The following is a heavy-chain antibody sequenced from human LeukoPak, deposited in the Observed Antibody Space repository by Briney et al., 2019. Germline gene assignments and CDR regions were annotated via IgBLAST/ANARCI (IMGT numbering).Heavy chain of an antibody. Sequence: SETLSLTCTVSGGSISSGGYYWSWIRQHPGKGLEWIGYIYYIGSTYYNPSLKSRVTISVDTSKNQFSMKLSCVTAADTAVYYCAREAAIFGVVIKSHNWFDPWGQGTLVTVSS. CDR1: GGSISSGGYY. D-gene: IGHD3-3*01. CDR2: IYYIGST. V-gene: IGHV4-31*03. J-gene: IGHJ5*02. CDR3: AREAAIFGVVIKSHNWFDP.